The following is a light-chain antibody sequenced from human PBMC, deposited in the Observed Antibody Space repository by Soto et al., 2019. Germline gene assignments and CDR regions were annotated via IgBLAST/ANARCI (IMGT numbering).Light chain of an antibody. V-gene: IGKV3-15*01. CDR3: QQYNNWPLT. CDR1: QSVRSY. CDR2: GAS. J-gene: IGKJ4*01. Sequence: ETVMTQSPATLSVSPGERATLSCRASQSVRSYLAWYQQKPGQAPRLLIYGASTRATGFPARFTGSGSGTEFTLTISSLQSEDFAVYYCQQYNNWPLTFGGGTKVEIK.